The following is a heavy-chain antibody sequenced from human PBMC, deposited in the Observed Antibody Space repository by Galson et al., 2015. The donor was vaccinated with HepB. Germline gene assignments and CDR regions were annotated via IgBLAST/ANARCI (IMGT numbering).Heavy chain of an antibody. CDR1: GYTFTGYY. CDR2: INPNSGDT. J-gene: IGHJ6*02. V-gene: IGHV1-2*04. CDR3: ARGVTTVGDGYYCYYGMDV. Sequence: SVKVSCKASGYTFTGYYMNWVRQAPGQGLEWMGWINPNSGDTNYAQKFQGWVTMTRDTSISTAYMELSRLRSDGTAVYYCARGVTTVGDGYYCYYGMDVWGQGTTVTVSS. D-gene: IGHD4-23*01.